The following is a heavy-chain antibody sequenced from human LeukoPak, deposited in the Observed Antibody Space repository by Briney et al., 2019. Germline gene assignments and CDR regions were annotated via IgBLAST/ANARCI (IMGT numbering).Heavy chain of an antibody. CDR2: MRYDGSDK. V-gene: IGHV3-30*02. CDR3: ARVELAPYYYYMDV. J-gene: IGHJ6*03. D-gene: IGHD1-7*01. CDR1: GFTFSNFG. Sequence: PGGSLRLSCAASGFTFSNFGMYWVRQAPGKGLEWVAFMRYDGSDKYYTDSVEGRFTISRDNAKNSLYLQMNSLRAEGTAVYYCARVELAPYYYYMDVWGKGTTVTVSS.